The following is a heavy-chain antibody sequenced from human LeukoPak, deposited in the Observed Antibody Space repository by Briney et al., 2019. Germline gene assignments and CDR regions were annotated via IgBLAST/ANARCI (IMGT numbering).Heavy chain of an antibody. CDR3: ARQITFGGVEFDP. CDR1: GYTFTTYW. D-gene: IGHD3-16*01. J-gene: IGHJ5*02. Sequence: GESLKISCKGSGYTFTTYWIGWVRQMPGKGLEWMGIIYPGDSDARYGPSFRGQVTISVDNSISTAYLQWSSLRASDTAMYYCARQITFGGVEFDPWGQGTLVTVSS. CDR2: IYPGDSDA. V-gene: IGHV5-51*01.